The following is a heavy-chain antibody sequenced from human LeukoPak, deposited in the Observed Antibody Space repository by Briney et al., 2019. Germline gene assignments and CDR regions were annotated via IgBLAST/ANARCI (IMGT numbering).Heavy chain of an antibody. J-gene: IGHJ4*02. Sequence: GGSLRLSCAASGFTVSNSYMSWVRQTPGKGLECVSVIYSGGGTYYADSVKGRYTISRDESKNTLYLQMNSLRADDTGVYYCASYASGTYYKIDYWGQGALVTVSS. D-gene: IGHD3-10*01. V-gene: IGHV3-66*01. CDR1: GFTVSNSY. CDR3: ASYASGTYYKIDY. CDR2: IYSGGGT.